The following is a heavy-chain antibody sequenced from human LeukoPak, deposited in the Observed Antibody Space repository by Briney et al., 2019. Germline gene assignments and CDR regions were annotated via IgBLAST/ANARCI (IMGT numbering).Heavy chain of an antibody. CDR1: GFTFSIYA. Sequence: GGSLRLSXAASGFTFSIYAMSWVRQAPGKGLEWVSSISSKGELTFYADSVKGRFTISRDNSESTLYLQMNILRAEDTAIYYCTRDRPNYYGSDGHYYRRNGDYWGQGTLVTVSS. CDR2: ISSKGELT. D-gene: IGHD3-22*01. CDR3: TRDRPNYYGSDGHYYRRNGDY. J-gene: IGHJ4*02. V-gene: IGHV3-23*01.